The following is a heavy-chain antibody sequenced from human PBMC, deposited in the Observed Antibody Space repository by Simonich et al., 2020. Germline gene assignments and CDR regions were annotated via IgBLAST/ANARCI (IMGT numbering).Heavy chain of an antibody. CDR2: MNPNSGNT. J-gene: IGHJ4*02. CDR1: GYTFTSYD. Sequence: QVQLLQSVTELKKPGASVKVSCKASGYTFTSYDSNWGRQATGQGLEWLGWMNPNSGNTGYDKKFQGRVTLTRNTSISTAYMELSSLRSEDTAVYYCARGRGGMSRGYVDYWGQGTLVTVSS. D-gene: IGHD2-15*01. CDR3: ARGRGGMSRGYVDY. V-gene: IGHV1-8*03.